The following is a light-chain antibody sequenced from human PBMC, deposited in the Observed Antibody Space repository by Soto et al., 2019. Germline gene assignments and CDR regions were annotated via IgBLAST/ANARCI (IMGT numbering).Light chain of an antibody. CDR2: EVS. CDR1: SSDVGGYNY. V-gene: IGLV2-14*01. CDR3: RSYTSRSPLM. J-gene: IGLJ3*02. Sequence: QSALTQPASVSGSPGQSITISCTGTSSDVGGYNYVSWYQQHPGRAPKPMISEVSNRPSGVSNRFSGSKSGNTASLTISGRQAEDETDYYCRSYTSRSPLMFGGGTKLTVL.